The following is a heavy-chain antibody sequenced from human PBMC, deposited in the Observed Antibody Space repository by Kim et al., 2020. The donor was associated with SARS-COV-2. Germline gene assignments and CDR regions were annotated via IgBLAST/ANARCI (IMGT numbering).Heavy chain of an antibody. CDR3: ARTLGSQHSGWFDP. CDR2: INAGNGNT. Sequence: ASVKVSCKASGYTFTSYAMHWVRQAPGQRLEWMGWINAGNGNTKYSQKFQGRVTITRDTSASTAYMELSSLRSEDTAVYYCARTLGSQHSGWFDPWGQGTLVTVSA. V-gene: IGHV1-3*01. CDR1: GYTFTSYA. D-gene: IGHD2-15*01. J-gene: IGHJ5*02.